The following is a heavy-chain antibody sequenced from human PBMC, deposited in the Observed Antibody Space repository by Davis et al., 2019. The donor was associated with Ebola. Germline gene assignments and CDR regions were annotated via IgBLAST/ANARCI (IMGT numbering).Heavy chain of an antibody. CDR1: GFTFSKFG. D-gene: IGHD4-17*01. CDR2: ISYGGTNQ. CDR3: ARHDYGDSHFDY. V-gene: IGHV3-30*02. Sequence: GGSLRLSCAASGFTFSKFGIKWVRQAPGKGLEWVAFISYGGTNQYYADSVKGRFTITRDNSKNMVYLQMDDLRVEDTALYYCARHDYGDSHFDYWGQGTLVTVSS. J-gene: IGHJ4*02.